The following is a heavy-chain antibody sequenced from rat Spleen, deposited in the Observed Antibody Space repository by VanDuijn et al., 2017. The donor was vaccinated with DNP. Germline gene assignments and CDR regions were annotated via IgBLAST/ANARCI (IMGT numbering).Heavy chain of an antibody. CDR2: ITYDGSHT. CDR3: VTRGKYGGYDY. Sequence: EVQLVESGGGFVQPGRSLRLSCAASGFTFSAYNMAWVRQAPKKALEWVATITYDGSHTFYRDSVQGRFIISRDNAKTTLNLQMDSLRSEDTATYYCVTRGKYGGYDYWGQGVMVTVSS. J-gene: IGHJ2*01. V-gene: IGHV5S10*01. D-gene: IGHD1-11*01. CDR1: GFTFSAYN.